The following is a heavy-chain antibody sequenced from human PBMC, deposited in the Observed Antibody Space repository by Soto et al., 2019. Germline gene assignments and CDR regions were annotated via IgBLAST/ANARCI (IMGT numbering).Heavy chain of an antibody. Sequence: GSLRLSCAASGFTFSIFAMSWVRQSPGKGLEWVSTISGSGGSTYYADAVKGRFSISRDNSMGTLYLQMKSLRVEDTAIYYCAKEVSLGSTVDLGYWGQGTLVTVSS. J-gene: IGHJ4*02. CDR3: AKEVSLGSTVDLGY. V-gene: IGHV3-23*01. D-gene: IGHD7-27*01. CDR2: ISGSGGST. CDR1: GFTFSIFA.